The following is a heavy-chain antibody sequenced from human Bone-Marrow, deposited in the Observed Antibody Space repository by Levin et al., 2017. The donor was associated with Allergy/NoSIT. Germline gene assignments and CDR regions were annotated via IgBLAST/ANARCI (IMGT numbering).Heavy chain of an antibody. D-gene: IGHD7-27*01. CDR1: GFSFSYHS. CDR3: ARDGDGNFDI. CDR2: ISSSSRTI. V-gene: IGHV3-48*02. J-gene: IGHJ3*02. Sequence: GGSLRLSCGASGFSFSYHSMNWIRRAPGKGLEWISYISSSSRTIYYADSVRGRFTISRDDAKNSLYLQMNTVRDEDTAVYYCARDGDGNFDIWGQGTMVTVS.